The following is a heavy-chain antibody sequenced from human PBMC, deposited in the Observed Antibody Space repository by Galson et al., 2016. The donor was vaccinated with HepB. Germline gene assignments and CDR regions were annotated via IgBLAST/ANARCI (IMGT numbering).Heavy chain of an antibody. Sequence: SLRLSCAASGFTFDDHAIHWVRQAPGKGLEWVSGISWDSGTIGYADSVKGRFTISRDNAKKSLYLQMNSLRAEDTALYFCARDISPSSGWFEPADYWGQGTLVTVSS. V-gene: IGHV3-9*01. J-gene: IGHJ4*02. CDR2: ISWDSGTI. CDR3: ARDISPSSGWFEPADY. CDR1: GFTFDDHA. D-gene: IGHD6-19*01.